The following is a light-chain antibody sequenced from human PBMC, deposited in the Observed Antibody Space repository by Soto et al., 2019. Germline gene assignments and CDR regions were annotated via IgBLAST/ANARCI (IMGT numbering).Light chain of an antibody. CDR1: QSVSSSY. CDR2: GTS. J-gene: IGKJ1*01. V-gene: IGKV3-20*01. Sequence: EIVLTQSPDTLSLSPGERATLSCRDSQSVSSSYLAWYQQTPGQAPRLLLYGTSNRATGIPDRFSGSGSGTDFTLTISRLEPEDFAVYYCQQYGDSRWTFGQGTKVEIK. CDR3: QQYGDSRWT.